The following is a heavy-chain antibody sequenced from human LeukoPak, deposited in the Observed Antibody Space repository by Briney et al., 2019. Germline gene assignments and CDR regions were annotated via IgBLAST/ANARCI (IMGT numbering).Heavy chain of an antibody. D-gene: IGHD1-1*01. CDR2: IRSKAYGETA. CDR3: TRDRGAYNLYDY. J-gene: IGHJ4*02. V-gene: IGHV3-49*03. CDR1: GCTFGDYA. Sequence: GGSLRLSCTASGCTFGDYAMSWIRQAPGKGLEWVGFIRSKAYGETADYAASVKGRFTISRDDSKAIAYLQMNSLKTEDTAVYHCTRDRGAYNLYDYWGQGTLVTVSS.